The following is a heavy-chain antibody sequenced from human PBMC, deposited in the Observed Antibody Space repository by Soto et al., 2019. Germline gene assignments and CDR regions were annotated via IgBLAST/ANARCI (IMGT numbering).Heavy chain of an antibody. CDR2: IIPIFGTA. CDR1: GCTFSSYA. Sequence: SVKVSCKASGCTFSSYAISWVRQAPGQGLEWMGGIIPIFGTANYAQKFQGRVTITADESTSTAYMELSSLRSEDTAVYYCARVSTDIVVVGQSSYGMDVWRQGTTVTVSS. V-gene: IGHV1-69*13. D-gene: IGHD2-2*01. J-gene: IGHJ6*02. CDR3: ARVSTDIVVVGQSSYGMDV.